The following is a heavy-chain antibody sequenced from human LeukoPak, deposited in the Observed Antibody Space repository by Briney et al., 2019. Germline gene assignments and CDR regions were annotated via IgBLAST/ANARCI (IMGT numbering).Heavy chain of an antibody. J-gene: IGHJ4*02. CDR3: ARVARCTSCFDVDY. D-gene: IGHD2-2*01. CDR2: FFLKGST. V-gene: IGHV4-38-2*02. Sequence: SETLSLTCTVSGYSIISDYYWGWIRQPPGKGLEWIGSFFLKGSTYYNPSLKRRVTISVDTSKNQFSLTLSSVTAADTAVYYCARVARCTSCFDVDYWGQGTLVTVSS. CDR1: GYSIISDYY.